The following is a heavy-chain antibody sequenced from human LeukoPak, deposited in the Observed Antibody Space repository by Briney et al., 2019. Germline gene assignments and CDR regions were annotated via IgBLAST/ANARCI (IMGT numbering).Heavy chain of an antibody. J-gene: IGHJ6*03. V-gene: IGHV1-69*05. D-gene: IGHD2-2*01. CDR3: ARGRPPTLRGYCSSTRCFYYYYMDV. Sequence: GASVKVSCKASGGTFSSYAISWVRQAPGQGLEWMGGIIPIFGTANYAQKFQSRVTITTDESTSTAYMELSSLRSEDTAVYYRARGRPPTLRGYCSSTRCFYYYYMDVWGKGTTVTVSS. CDR1: GGTFSSYA. CDR2: IIPIFGTA.